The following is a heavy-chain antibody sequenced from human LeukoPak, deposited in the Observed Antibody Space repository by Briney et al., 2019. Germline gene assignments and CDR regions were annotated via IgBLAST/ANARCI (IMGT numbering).Heavy chain of an antibody. Sequence: SETLSLTCTVSGYSVSSYFYWGWIRQSPGKGLEWIGSIYHSGTTYYHPSLKSRVTISVDTSKNQFSPKLSSVTAADTAVYYCARGFAEALIFGVVIPNWFDPWGQGTLVTVSS. CDR1: GYSVSSYFY. V-gene: IGHV4-38-2*02. D-gene: IGHD3-3*01. CDR2: IYHSGTT. J-gene: IGHJ5*02. CDR3: ARGFAEALIFGVVIPNWFDP.